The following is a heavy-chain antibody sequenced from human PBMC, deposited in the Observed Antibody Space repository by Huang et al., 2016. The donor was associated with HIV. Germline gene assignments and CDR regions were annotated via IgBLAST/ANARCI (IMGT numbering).Heavy chain of an antibody. Sequence: QVQLVESGGGVVQPGRSLRLSCAASGFTFSNYAMHWVRQAPVKGREWVAVISYDGSNKYYTASVKGRFTISRDNSKNALYLQMNSLRAEDTAVYYCARRAVAGIYYYYYMDVWGKGTTVTVSS. CDR2: ISYDGSNK. J-gene: IGHJ6*03. CDR1: GFTFSNYA. V-gene: IGHV3-30-3*01. CDR3: ARRAVAGIYYYYYMDV. D-gene: IGHD6-19*01.